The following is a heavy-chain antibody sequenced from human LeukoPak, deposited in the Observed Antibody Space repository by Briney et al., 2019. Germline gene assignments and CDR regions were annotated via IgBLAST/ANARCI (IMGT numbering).Heavy chain of an antibody. J-gene: IGHJ4*02. CDR1: GFTFSNYW. CDR2: ISSSSSYT. D-gene: IGHD3-16*01. V-gene: IGHV3-11*06. CDR3: ARDFSPYGEPRFERYFDY. Sequence: PGGSLRLSCAASGFTFSNYWMSWARQAPGKGLEWVSYISSSSSYTNYADSVKGRFTISRDNAKNSLYLQMKSLMAEDTAVYYCARDFSPYGEPRFERYFDYWGQGTLVTVTA.